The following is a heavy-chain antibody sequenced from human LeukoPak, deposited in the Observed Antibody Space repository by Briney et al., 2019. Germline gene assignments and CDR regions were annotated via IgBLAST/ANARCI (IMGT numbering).Heavy chain of an antibody. Sequence: GGSLRLSCAASGFTFNNAWMSWVRQAQGKGLEWVGQIRSKTDGGTTEYAAPVRGRFTISRDESKNTLYLQMNSLKIEDTAVYYCTRDEYDDYVHDDWGQGTLVTVSS. J-gene: IGHJ4*02. CDR3: TRDEYDDYVHDD. CDR2: IRSKTDGGTT. CDR1: GFTFNNAW. V-gene: IGHV3-15*01. D-gene: IGHD4-17*01.